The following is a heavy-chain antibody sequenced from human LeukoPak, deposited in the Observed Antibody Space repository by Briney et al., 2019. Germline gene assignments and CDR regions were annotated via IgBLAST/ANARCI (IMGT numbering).Heavy chain of an antibody. CDR3: ASNPPNTGDFYY. D-gene: IGHD1-1*01. CDR1: GYTFTNLD. J-gene: IGHJ4*02. V-gene: IGHV1-8*01. CDR2: MSPNSGDT. Sequence: GASVKVSCKTSGYTFTNLDINWLRQAPGQGLEWMGWMSPNSGDTGYAQKFQGRVSMTRDTSISTAYMELSSLRSEDTAAHYCASNPPNTGDFYYWGLGSLVTVSS.